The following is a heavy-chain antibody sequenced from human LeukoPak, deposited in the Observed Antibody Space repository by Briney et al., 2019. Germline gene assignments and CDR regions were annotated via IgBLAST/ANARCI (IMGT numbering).Heavy chain of an antibody. D-gene: IGHD5-18*01. CDR3: ARRGYSYGWDY. CDR1: GFTFGGYW. V-gene: IGHV3-7*01. CDR2: IIQDGSEK. J-gene: IGHJ4*02. Sequence: SGGSLRLSCAASGFTFGGYWVTWVRQAPGKGLEWVANIIQDGSEKYYVDSVKGRFTISRDNAKNSLYLQMNSLRAEDTAVYYCARRGYSYGWDYWGQGTLVTVSS.